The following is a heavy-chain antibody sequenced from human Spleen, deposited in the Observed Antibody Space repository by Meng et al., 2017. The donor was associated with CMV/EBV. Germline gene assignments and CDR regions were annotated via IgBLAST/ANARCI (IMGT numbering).Heavy chain of an antibody. Sequence: SLRLSCGASGLTVSKAWMSWVRQAPGKGLEWVGRLISESDGGTTNYAAPVKGRFTISRDDSKNTLYLQMNSLRSEDTAVYYCTTAGEWGQGTLVTVSS. CDR3: TTAGE. D-gene: IGHD6-19*01. V-gene: IGHV3-15*01. CDR1: GLTVSKAW. CDR2: LISESDGGTT. J-gene: IGHJ4*02.